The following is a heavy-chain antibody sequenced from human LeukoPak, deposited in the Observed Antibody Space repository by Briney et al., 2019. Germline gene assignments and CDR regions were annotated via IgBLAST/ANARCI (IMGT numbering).Heavy chain of an antibody. J-gene: IGHJ4*02. CDR3: AKLIGSSSDIG. Sequence: GGSLRLSCAASGFTFSNTAISWVRQAPGKGLEGGSAIRANGDSKFYADSVTGRFTISRDNSKNTLYPEMNSLRGEDTALYYCAKLIGSSSDIGWGRGTLVTVSS. V-gene: IGHV3-23*01. CDR2: IRANGDSK. D-gene: IGHD2-15*01. CDR1: GFTFSNTA.